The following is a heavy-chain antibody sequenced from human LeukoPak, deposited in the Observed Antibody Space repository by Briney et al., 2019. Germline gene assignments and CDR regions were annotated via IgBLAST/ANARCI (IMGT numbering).Heavy chain of an antibody. V-gene: IGHV4-34*01. Sequence: SETLSLTCAVYGGSFSGYYWSWIRQPPGKGLEWIGEINHSGSTNYNPSLKSRVTISVDTSKNQFSLKLSSVTAVDTAVNYCARGGGSCSSTSCYNWFDPWGQGTLVTVSS. J-gene: IGHJ5*02. CDR1: GGSFSGYY. CDR2: INHSGST. D-gene: IGHD2-2*01. CDR3: ARGGGSCSSTSCYNWFDP.